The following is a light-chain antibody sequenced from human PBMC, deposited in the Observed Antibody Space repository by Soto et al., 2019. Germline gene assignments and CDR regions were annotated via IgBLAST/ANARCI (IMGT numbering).Light chain of an antibody. CDR2: DVN. CDR3: NSLTTSTTTRFV. J-gene: IGLJ1*01. Sequence: QSVLTQPASVSGSPGQSITISCTGTSSDIGAYDYVSWNQQFPGKVPKLIIHDVNNRPSGVSNRFSGSKSGNTASLTISGLQPEDEGDYYCNSLTTSTTTRFVFGTGTKVTVL. CDR1: SSDIGAYDY. V-gene: IGLV2-14*01.